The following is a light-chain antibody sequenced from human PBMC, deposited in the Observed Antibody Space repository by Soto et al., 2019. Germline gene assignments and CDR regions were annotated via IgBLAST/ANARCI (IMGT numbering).Light chain of an antibody. Sequence: QSALTQPDSVSGSLRRSITISSTGSSRDVGGYDLVSWYQQHPGKAPQFLIYEVSKRPPGISARFSGSKSGNTASLTISGLQAEDEADYFCCSYAGRTTFHVFGTGTKVTVL. CDR1: SRDVGGYDL. J-gene: IGLJ1*01. CDR2: EVS. CDR3: CSYAGRTTFHV. V-gene: IGLV2-23*02.